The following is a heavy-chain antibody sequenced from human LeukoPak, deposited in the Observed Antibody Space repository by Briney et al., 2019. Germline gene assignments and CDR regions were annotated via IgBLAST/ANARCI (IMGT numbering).Heavy chain of an antibody. Sequence: TGGSLRLSCAASGFTFSSYSMNWVRQAPGKGLEWVSSISSSSSYIYYADSVKGRFTISRDNAKNSLYLQMNSLRAEDTAVYYCARDEDGSYGFDYWGQGTLVTVSS. CDR3: ARDEDGSYGFDY. CDR2: ISSSSSYI. J-gene: IGHJ4*02. V-gene: IGHV3-21*01. CDR1: GFTFSSYS. D-gene: IGHD1-26*01.